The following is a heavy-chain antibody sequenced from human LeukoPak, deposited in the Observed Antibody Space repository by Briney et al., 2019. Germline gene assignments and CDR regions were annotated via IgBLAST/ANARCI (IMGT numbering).Heavy chain of an antibody. J-gene: IGHJ4*02. V-gene: IGHV3-11*06. CDR3: ARGDFYGSGSYQNY. CDR2: IGGRSRSI. D-gene: IGHD3-10*01. CDR1: GFTFSEYY. Sequence: GGSLRLSCAASGFTFSEYYMSWIRQAPGKGLEWLSYIGGRSRSIKYADSVKGRFTISRDNAKNALYLQISGLTAEDTAVYYCARGDFYGSGSYQNYWGQGTLVTVSS.